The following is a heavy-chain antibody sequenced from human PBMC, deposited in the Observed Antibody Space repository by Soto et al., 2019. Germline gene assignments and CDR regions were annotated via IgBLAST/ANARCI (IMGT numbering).Heavy chain of an antibody. CDR2: ISAYNGNT. CDR3: ARLVTIVGGVTDYYYYYMDV. J-gene: IGHJ6*03. Sequence: GALVTVSCTSSGYTFTSYGISCVRPAPGQGLEWMGWISAYNGNTNYAQKLQGRVTMTTDTSTSTAYMELRSLRSDATAVYYCARLVTIVGGVTDYYYYYMDVWGKGTTVTVSS. D-gene: IGHD3-3*01. V-gene: IGHV1-18*01. CDR1: GYTFTSYG.